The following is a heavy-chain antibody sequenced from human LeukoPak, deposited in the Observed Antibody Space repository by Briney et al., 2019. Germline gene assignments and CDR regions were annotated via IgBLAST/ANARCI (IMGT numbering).Heavy chain of an antibody. CDR2: IIPIFGTA. D-gene: IGHD3-10*01. Sequence: SVKLSFKASGGTFSSYAITWVRQAPGQGLEWMGGIIPIFGTANYAQKFQGRVTITADESTSTAYMELSSLRSEDTAVYYCASLGDYYYGSGSHTSRFDYWGQGTLVTVSS. CDR3: ASLGDYYYGSGSHTSRFDY. V-gene: IGHV1-69*13. CDR1: GGTFSSYA. J-gene: IGHJ4*02.